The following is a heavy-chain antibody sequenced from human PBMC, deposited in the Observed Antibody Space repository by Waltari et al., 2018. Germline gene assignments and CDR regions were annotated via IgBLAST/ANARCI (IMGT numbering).Heavy chain of an antibody. J-gene: IGHJ2*01. Sequence: QVQLVDPGGGAVHPGTSLRPPRVAPRLTLLPFCIPPACQSTRIGPAGVALIWSDGRKDCYTESVKGRVTISRDNSANRVYLEMNSLRAQDTAVYYCVRSSVQPRSSWQYSYFDLWGRGTLVTVPS. CDR2: IWSDGRKD. CDR1: RLTLLPFC. V-gene: IGHV3-33*08. CDR3: VRSSVQPRSSWQYSYFDL. D-gene: IGHD3-10*02.